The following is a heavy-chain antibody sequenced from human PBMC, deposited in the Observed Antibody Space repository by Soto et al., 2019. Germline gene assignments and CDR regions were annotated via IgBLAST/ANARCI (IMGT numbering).Heavy chain of an antibody. CDR1: GFTFSSYA. D-gene: IGHD6-19*01. J-gene: IGHJ4*02. CDR3: ARGGYSSGWDSDFDY. Sequence: GGSLRLSCAASGFTFSSYAMHWVRQAPGKGLEYVSAISSNGGSTYYANSVKGRFTISRDNSKNTLYLQMGSLKAEDMAVYYCARGGYSSGWDSDFDYWGQGTLVTVSS. CDR2: ISSNGGST. V-gene: IGHV3-64*01.